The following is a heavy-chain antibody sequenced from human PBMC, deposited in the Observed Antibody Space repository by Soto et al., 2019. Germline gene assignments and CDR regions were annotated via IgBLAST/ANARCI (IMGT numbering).Heavy chain of an antibody. D-gene: IGHD3-3*01. Sequence: QVQLVESGGGVVQPGRSLRLSCAASGFTFSSYAMHWVRQAPGKGLEWVAVISYDGSNKYYADSVKGRFTISRDNSKNTLYLQMNSPGAEDTAVYYCARGSGQILRFLEWLYDYWGQGTLVTVSS. V-gene: IGHV3-30-3*01. CDR2: ISYDGSNK. CDR1: GFTFSSYA. J-gene: IGHJ4*02. CDR3: ARGSGQILRFLEWLYDY.